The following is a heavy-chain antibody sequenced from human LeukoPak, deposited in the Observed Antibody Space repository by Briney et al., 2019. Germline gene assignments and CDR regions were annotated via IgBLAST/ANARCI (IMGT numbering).Heavy chain of an antibody. CDR3: ATTGREPAN. CDR2: IKKDGSEK. D-gene: IGHD1-26*01. V-gene: IGHV3-7*01. Sequence: GGSLRLSCAASGFTFSSYSMNWVRQAPGKGLEWVANIKKDGSEKHYVDSGKGRFTISRDNAKNSLYLQMNSLRAEDAAVYYCATTGREPANWGQGTMVTVSS. CDR1: GFTFSSYS. J-gene: IGHJ4*02.